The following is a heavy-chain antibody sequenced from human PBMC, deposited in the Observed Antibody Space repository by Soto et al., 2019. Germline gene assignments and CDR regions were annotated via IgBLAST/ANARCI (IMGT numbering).Heavy chain of an antibody. CDR2: INGGTGQT. Sequence: GASVKVSCKASGYSFTTHAMRWVRQAPGQSLEWMGWINGGTGQTKHSQRFQGRVNITRDTSASTAYMELSSLRSEDTAVYYCARGKGMEENYYYYGLDIWSQGTTVTVSS. CDR1: GYSFTTHA. V-gene: IGHV1-3*01. J-gene: IGHJ6*02. CDR3: ARGKGMEENYYYYGLDI. D-gene: IGHD1-1*01.